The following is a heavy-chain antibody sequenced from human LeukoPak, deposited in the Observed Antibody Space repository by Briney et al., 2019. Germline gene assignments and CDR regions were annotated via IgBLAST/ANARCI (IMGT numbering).Heavy chain of an antibody. CDR1: GGSISSSTFY. CDR3: ARGWGYYGSGSPLYYYYMDV. D-gene: IGHD3-10*01. Sequence: SETLSLTCTVSGGSISSSTFYWGWIRQPPGKGLEWIGSIFSGGSTYYNPSLKSRVTISVDTSKNHFSLRLSSVTAADTAVYYCARGWGYYGSGSPLYYYYMDVWGKGTTVTVSS. V-gene: IGHV4-39*02. J-gene: IGHJ6*03. CDR2: IFSGGST.